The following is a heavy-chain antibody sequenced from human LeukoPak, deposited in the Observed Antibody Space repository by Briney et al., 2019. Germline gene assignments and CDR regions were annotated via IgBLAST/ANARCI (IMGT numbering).Heavy chain of an antibody. D-gene: IGHD5-24*01. CDR2: ISGSGDTI. CDR1: GFTFSRYE. J-gene: IGHJ5*02. Sequence: PGGSLRLSCAASGFTFSRYEMNWFRRAPGKGREGISYISGSGDTIYYADSVKGRFTISRDNAKNSLYLQMNSLRAEDTAVYHCARAPLVLQYRWWFDPWGQGTLVIVSS. CDR3: ARAPLVLQYRWWFDP. V-gene: IGHV3-48*03.